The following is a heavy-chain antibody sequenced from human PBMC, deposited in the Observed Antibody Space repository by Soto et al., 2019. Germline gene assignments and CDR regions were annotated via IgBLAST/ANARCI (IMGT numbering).Heavy chain of an antibody. J-gene: IGHJ3*02. D-gene: IGHD6-6*01. CDR3: ARDHGYSSSSAFDI. V-gene: IGHV3-21*01. Sequence: GGSLRLSCAASGFTFSSYSMNWVHQAPGKGLEWVSSISSSSSYIYYADSVKGRFTISRDNAKNSLYLQMNSLRAEDTAVYYCARDHGYSSSSAFDIWGQGTMVTVSS. CDR1: GFTFSSYS. CDR2: ISSSSSYI.